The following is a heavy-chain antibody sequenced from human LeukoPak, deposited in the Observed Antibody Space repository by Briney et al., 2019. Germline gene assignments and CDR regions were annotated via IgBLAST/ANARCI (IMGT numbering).Heavy chain of an antibody. V-gene: IGHV3-48*01. J-gene: IGHJ5*02. D-gene: IGHD6-6*01. CDR3: ARDPDNRSRSRPGWFDP. CDR1: GFTFSSYS. Sequence: PGGPLRLSCAASGFTFSSYSMNWVRQAPGKGLEWFSYISSSSSTIYYAGSVKGRFTISRDNAKNSLYCQMNSLRAEDTPVFYCARDPDNRSRSRPGWFDPWGQGTLVTVSS. CDR2: ISSSSSTI.